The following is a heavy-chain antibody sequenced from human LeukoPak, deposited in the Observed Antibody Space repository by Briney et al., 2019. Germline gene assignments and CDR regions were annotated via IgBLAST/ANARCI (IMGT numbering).Heavy chain of an antibody. CDR1: GFTFSSYA. Sequence: QLGGSLRLSCAASGFTFSSYAMNWVRQAPGKGLEWVSTISSSGAYTYFGDSVQGRFTLSRDNSKNTLSLQMNSLRAEDTAVYYCAKRHQGEGGDFDYWGQGTLVTVSS. D-gene: IGHD3-16*01. J-gene: IGHJ4*02. V-gene: IGHV3-23*01. CDR3: AKRHQGEGGDFDY. CDR2: ISSSGAYT.